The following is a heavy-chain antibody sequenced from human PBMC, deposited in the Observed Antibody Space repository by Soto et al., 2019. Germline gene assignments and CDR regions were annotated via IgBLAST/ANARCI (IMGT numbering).Heavy chain of an antibody. Sequence: QVQLQESGPGLVKPSETLSLTCTVSGGSISSYYWSWIRQPAGKGLEWMGRIYTSGSTNYIPSLKRRVTRSVETSKNQCYLKLSAVTAADTAVYYCARDPTTSALDPWGQGTLVTVSS. D-gene: IGHD1-26*01. V-gene: IGHV4-4*07. CDR3: ARDPTTSALDP. J-gene: IGHJ5*02. CDR1: GGSISSYY. CDR2: IYTSGST.